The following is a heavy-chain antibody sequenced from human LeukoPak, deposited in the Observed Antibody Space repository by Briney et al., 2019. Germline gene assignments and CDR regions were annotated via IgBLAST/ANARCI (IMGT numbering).Heavy chain of an antibody. Sequence: PGGPLRLSCAASGFTFSSYAMSWVRQAPGKGLEWVSTISGSGGSTDYADSVKGRFTISRDNSKNTLYLQMNSLRAEDTAVYYCAKSPPIAAACDYWGQGTLVTVSS. CDR2: ISGSGGST. V-gene: IGHV3-23*01. CDR3: AKSPPIAAACDY. J-gene: IGHJ4*02. D-gene: IGHD6-13*01. CDR1: GFTFSSYA.